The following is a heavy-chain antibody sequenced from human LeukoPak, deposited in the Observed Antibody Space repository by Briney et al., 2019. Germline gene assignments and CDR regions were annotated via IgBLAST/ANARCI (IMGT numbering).Heavy chain of an antibody. CDR1: GGSISSGSYY. CDR3: VRGSGRDGYSTET. Sequence: PSETLSLTCTVSGGSISSGSYYWSWIRQPAGKGLEWIGRIYTSGSTNYNPSLKSRATISLDTSRNQFSLRLSSVTAADTAIYYCVRGSGRDGYSTETRGKGTLVTVSS. CDR2: IYTSGST. D-gene: IGHD5-24*01. J-gene: IGHJ4*02. V-gene: IGHV4-61*02.